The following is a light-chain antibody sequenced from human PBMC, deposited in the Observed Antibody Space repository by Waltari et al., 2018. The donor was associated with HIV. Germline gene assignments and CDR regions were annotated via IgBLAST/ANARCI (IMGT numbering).Light chain of an antibody. V-gene: IGLV2-8*01. CDR1: SSDVGGYYY. CDR2: EVM. Sequence: QSALTQPPSASGSPGPSVTLSCSGTSSDVGGYYYFSLYPRHPGQAPKLLIYEVMKRPSGVPDRFFGSKSGNTASRTVSGLQAEDEADYFCSSYAGDYNLVFGGGTKLTVL. J-gene: IGLJ3*02. CDR3: SSYAGDYNLV.